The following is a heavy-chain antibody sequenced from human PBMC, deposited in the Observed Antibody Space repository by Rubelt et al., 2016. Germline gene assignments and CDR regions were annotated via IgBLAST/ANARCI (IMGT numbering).Heavy chain of an antibody. Sequence: APGKGLEWVSVIYSGGSTYYADSVKGRFTISRDNSKNTLYLQMNSLRAEDTAVYYCARALSRHSSSSDQSFDYWGQGTLVTVSS. V-gene: IGHV3-66*01. J-gene: IGHJ4*02. CDR3: ARALSRHSSSSDQSFDY. D-gene: IGHD6-6*01. CDR2: IYSGGST.